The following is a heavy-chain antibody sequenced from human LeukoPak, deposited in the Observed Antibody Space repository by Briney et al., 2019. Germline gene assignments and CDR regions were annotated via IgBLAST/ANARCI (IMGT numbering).Heavy chain of an antibody. Sequence: SETLSLTCTVSGGSISSGSYYWSWIRQPAGEGLEWIGRIYTSGRTNYNPSLKSRVTISVDTPKNQFSLKLSSVTAADTAVYYCAAGYDSSANDAFDIWGQGTMVTVSS. CDR2: IYTSGRT. CDR3: AAGYDSSANDAFDI. CDR1: GGSISSGSYY. D-gene: IGHD3-22*01. J-gene: IGHJ3*02. V-gene: IGHV4-61*02.